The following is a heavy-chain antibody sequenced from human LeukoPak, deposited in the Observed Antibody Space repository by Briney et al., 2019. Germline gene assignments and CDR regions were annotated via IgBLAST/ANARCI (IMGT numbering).Heavy chain of an antibody. Sequence: ASVKVSCKASGYTFTGYYMHWVRQAPGQGLEWMGWINPNSGGTNYAQKFQGRVTMTRDTSISTAYMELSRLRSDDTAVYYCARPQGPAYYCDSSGYYSDYYYGMDVWGQGTTVTVSS. D-gene: IGHD3-22*01. CDR2: INPNSGGT. V-gene: IGHV1-2*02. CDR1: GYTFTGYY. CDR3: ARPQGPAYYCDSSGYYSDYYYGMDV. J-gene: IGHJ6*02.